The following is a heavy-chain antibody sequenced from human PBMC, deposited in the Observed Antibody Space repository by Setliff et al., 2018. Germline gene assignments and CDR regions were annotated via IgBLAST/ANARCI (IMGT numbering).Heavy chain of an antibody. V-gene: IGHV3-7*01. J-gene: IGHJ4*02. CDR2: IKQDGSEK. CDR1: GFTFSSYW. D-gene: IGHD3-10*01. Sequence: GGSLRLSCAASGFTFSSYWMSWVRQAPGKGLEWVANIKQDGSEKYHVDSVMGRFTISRDNAKNTLYLQMNSLRAEDTAVYYCARDLWIGDSGARRDYWGLGTLVTVSS. CDR3: ARDLWIGDSGARRDY.